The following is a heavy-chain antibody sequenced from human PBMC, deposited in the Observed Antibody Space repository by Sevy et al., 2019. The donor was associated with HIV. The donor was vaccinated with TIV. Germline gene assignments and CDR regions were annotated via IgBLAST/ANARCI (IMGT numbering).Heavy chain of an antibody. J-gene: IGHJ3*02. CDR1: GGSXXXYY. CDR3: ATSSTWIQLWXAAXDI. Sequence: SETLSLTCTVSGGSXXXYYWSWIRXPPGKXLEWIGYIYXXXXTNYNPSLKSRVTISVDTSKNQFSLQLSPVTAAXTAVYYCATSSTWIQLWXAAXDIWGQGTMVTVSS. D-gene: IGHD5-18*01. CDR2: IYXXXXT. V-gene: IGHV4-59*01.